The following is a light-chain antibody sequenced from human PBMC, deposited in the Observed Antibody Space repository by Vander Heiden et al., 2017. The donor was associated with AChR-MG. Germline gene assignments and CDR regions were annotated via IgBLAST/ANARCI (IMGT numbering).Light chain of an antibody. CDR3: SSYTSSSPGV. Sequence: SAPTPPASVSGSPGQSITISCTGTSSDVGGYNYVSWYQQHPGKAPKLMIYDVSKRPSGVSNRFSGSKSGNTASLTISGLQAEDEAHYYCSSYTSSSPGVFGGGTKLTVL. CDR2: DVS. CDR1: SSDVGGYNY. J-gene: IGLJ2*01. V-gene: IGLV2-14*03.